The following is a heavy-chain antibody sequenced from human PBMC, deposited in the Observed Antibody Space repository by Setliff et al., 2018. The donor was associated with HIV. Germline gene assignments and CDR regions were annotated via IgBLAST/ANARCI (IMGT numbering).Heavy chain of an antibody. V-gene: IGHV3-23*01. CDR1: GFTFSSYA. D-gene: IGHD2-15*01. J-gene: IGHJ4*02. CDR3: ARDLEGGWSLEY. CDR2: IVHSADKF. Sequence: LRLSCAASGFTFSSYAMNWVRQAPGKRLEWVSSIVHSADKFYYADSVKGRFTISRDSAKNSLYLQMNSLRAEDTAAYYCARDLEGGWSLEYWGQGTLVTVSS.